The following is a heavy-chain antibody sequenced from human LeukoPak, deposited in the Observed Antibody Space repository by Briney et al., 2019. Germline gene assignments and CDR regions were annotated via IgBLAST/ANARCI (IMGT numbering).Heavy chain of an antibody. V-gene: IGHV1-69*05. CDR2: IIPIFGTA. CDR1: GGTFSSYA. D-gene: IGHD3-22*01. Sequence: SVKVSCKASGGTFSSYAISWVRQAPGQGLEWMGGIIPIFGTANYAQKFQGRVTITTDESTSTAYMELSSLRSEDTAVSYCANTRDDSSGYYRVYFDYWGQGTLVTVSS. J-gene: IGHJ4*02. CDR3: ANTRDDSSGYYRVYFDY.